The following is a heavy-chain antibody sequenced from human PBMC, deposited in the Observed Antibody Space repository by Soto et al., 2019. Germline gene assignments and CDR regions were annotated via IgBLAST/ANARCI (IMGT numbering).Heavy chain of an antibody. J-gene: IGHJ4*01. Sequence: TQSLICTVALCSISSGSCYWSWIRQHPGKGLEWIGYIYYSGSTYYNPSLKSRVTISVDTSKNQFSLKLSSVTAADTAVYYCAIDHPVSVYFGYWCHGAVVTV. V-gene: IGHV4-31*03. CDR3: AIDHPVSVYFGY. CDR1: LCSISSGSCY. D-gene: IGHD1-26*01. CDR2: IYYSGST.